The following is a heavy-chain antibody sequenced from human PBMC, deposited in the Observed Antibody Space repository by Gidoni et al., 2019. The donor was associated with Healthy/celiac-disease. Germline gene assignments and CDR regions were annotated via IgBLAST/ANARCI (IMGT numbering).Heavy chain of an antibody. V-gene: IGHV3-33*01. CDR3: ARPGGRFLEWASPFDY. D-gene: IGHD3-3*01. J-gene: IGHJ4*02. CDR1: GFTFSSYG. CDR2: IWYDGSNK. Sequence: QVQRVESGGAVVQPGRSLRRSCAASGFTFSSYGMPWVRQSPGKGLEWVAVIWYDGSNKYYADSVKGRFTISRDNSKNTLYLQMNSLSAEDTAVYYCARPGGRFLEWASPFDYWGQGTLVTVSS.